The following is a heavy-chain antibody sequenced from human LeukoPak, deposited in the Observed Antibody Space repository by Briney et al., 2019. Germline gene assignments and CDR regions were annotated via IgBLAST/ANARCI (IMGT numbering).Heavy chain of an antibody. V-gene: IGHV1-69*13. D-gene: IGHD6-19*01. CDR1: GGTFSSYA. Sequence: ASVKVSCKASGGTFSSYAISWVRQAPGQGLEWMGGIIPIFGTANYAQKFQGRVTITADESTSTAYMELSSLRSEDTAVYYCARDSNIAVANNWFDPWGQGTLVTVSS. CDR3: ARDSNIAVANNWFDP. CDR2: IIPIFGTA. J-gene: IGHJ5*02.